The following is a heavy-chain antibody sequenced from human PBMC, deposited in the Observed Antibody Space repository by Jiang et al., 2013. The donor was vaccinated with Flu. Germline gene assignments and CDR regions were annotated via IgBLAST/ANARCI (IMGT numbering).Heavy chain of an antibody. CDR1: GDSITAYY. Sequence: GLVRPSETLSLTCTVSGDSITAYYWNWIRQPAGKGLEWIGRIHSSGSTNYNPSLKSRVTMSVDTSKNQFSLKLSSMTPADTAVYYCARVRGMAVAGEMDYWGQGTLVTVSS. V-gene: IGHV4-4*07. J-gene: IGHJ4*02. D-gene: IGHD6-19*01. CDR2: IHSSGST. CDR3: ARVRGMAVAGEMDY.